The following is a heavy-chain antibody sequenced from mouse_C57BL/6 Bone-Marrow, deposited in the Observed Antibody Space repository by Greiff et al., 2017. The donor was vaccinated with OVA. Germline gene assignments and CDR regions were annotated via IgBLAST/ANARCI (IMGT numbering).Heavy chain of an antibody. Sequence: VQLQQSGTVLARPGASVKMSCKTSGYTFTSYWMHWVNQRPGQGLEWIGVIYPGNSDTSYNQKFTGKAKLTAVTSASTAYMQLSSLTNEDAAVYYCTRYVYDVPFAYWGQGTLVTVSA. D-gene: IGHD2-2*01. J-gene: IGHJ3*01. CDR2: IYPGNSDT. V-gene: IGHV1-5*01. CDR3: TRYVYDVPFAY. CDR1: GYTFTSYW.